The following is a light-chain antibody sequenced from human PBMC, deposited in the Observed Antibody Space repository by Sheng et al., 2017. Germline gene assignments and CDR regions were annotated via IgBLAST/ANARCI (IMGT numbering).Light chain of an antibody. Sequence: EIVLTQSPGTLSLSPGERATLSCRASQSVSSSYLAWYQQKPGQAPXLLIYGASSRATGIPDRFSGSGSGTDFTLTISRLEPEDFAVYYCQQYGSSPRTFGQGTKLEIK. CDR3: QQYGSSPRT. CDR2: GAS. J-gene: IGKJ2*01. V-gene: IGKV3-20*01. CDR1: QSVSSSY.